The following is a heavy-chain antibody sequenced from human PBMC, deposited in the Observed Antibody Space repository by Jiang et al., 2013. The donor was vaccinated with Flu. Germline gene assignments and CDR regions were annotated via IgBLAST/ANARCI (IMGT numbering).Heavy chain of an antibody. Sequence: QLVESGGGLVKPGGSRYDSPVQPLGFTFSNAWMSWVRQAPGKGLEWVGRIKSKTDGGTTDYAAPVKGRFTISRDDSKNTLYLQMNSLKTEDTAVYYCTTDLGLWFGDYYYYGMDVWGQGTTVTVSS. CDR1: GFTFSNAW. CDR3: TTDLGLWFGDYYYYGMDV. J-gene: IGHJ6*02. V-gene: IGHV3-15*01. D-gene: IGHD3-10*01. CDR2: IKSKTDGGTT.